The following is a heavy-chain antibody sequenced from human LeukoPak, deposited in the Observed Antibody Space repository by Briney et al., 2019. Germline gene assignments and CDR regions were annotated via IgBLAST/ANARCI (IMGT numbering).Heavy chain of an antibody. Sequence: PSETLSLTCAVYGGPFSDYYWSWIRQPPGKGLEWIGKINHSGSTNYSPSLKSRVTISIDTSKNQFSLKLNSMTAADTAVYYCARGEGARDGYNYAGPFYFDYWGHGTLVTVSS. CDR3: ARGEGARDGYNYAGPFYFDY. CDR1: GGPFSDYY. V-gene: IGHV4-34*01. J-gene: IGHJ4*01. CDR2: INHSGST. D-gene: IGHD5-24*01.